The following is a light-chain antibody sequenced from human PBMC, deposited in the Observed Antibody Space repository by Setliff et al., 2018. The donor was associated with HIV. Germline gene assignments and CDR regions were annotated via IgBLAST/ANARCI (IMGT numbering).Light chain of an antibody. Sequence: QSVLTQPASVSGSPGQSITISCSGTSSDVGSYNFVSWYQQHPGRAPKLMIYDVTKRPSGVSDRFSGSKSGNTASPTIPGLQSEDEADYYCSSFTSSGKYVFATGTKVTVL. CDR2: DVT. CDR1: SSDVGSYNF. CDR3: SSFTSSGKYV. V-gene: IGLV2-14*03. J-gene: IGLJ1*01.